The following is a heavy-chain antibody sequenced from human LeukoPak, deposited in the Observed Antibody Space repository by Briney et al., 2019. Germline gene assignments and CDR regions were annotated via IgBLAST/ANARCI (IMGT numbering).Heavy chain of an antibody. CDR2: INHSGST. CDR1: GGSFSGYY. J-gene: IGHJ6*04. D-gene: IGHD3-10*01. CDR3: ARPMVRGVMVV. V-gene: IGHV4-34*01. Sequence: PSETLSLTCAVYGGSFSGYYWSWIRQPPGKGLEWIGEINHSGSTNYNPSLKSRVTISVDTSKNQFSLKLSSVTAADTAVYYCARPMVRGVMVVWGKGTTVTISS.